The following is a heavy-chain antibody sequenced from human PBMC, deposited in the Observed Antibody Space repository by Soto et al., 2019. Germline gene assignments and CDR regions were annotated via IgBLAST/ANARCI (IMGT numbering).Heavy chain of an antibody. J-gene: IGHJ6*02. Sequence: GGSLRLSCAASGFTFGSYSMNWVRQAPGKGLEWVSYISSSSSTIYYADSVKGRFTISRDNAKNSLYLQMNSLRDEDTAVYYCARDRLFPGIAVAGTRRGNYYGMDVWGQGTTVTVSS. CDR2: ISSSSSTI. V-gene: IGHV3-48*02. D-gene: IGHD6-19*01. CDR3: ARDRLFPGIAVAGTRRGNYYGMDV. CDR1: GFTFGSYS.